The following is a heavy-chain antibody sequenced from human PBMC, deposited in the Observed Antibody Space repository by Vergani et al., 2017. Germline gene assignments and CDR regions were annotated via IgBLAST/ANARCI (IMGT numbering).Heavy chain of an antibody. CDR1: GFTFSDYY. V-gene: IGHV3-15*01. CDR3: TTAGIAARRNYYYYMDV. Sequence: EVQLLESGGGLVQPGGSLRLSCAASGFTFSDYYMSWIRQAPGKGLEWVGRIKSKTDGGTTDYAAPVKGRFTISRDDSKNTLYLQMNSLKTEDTAVYYCTTAGIAARRNYYYYMDVWGKGTTVTVSS. J-gene: IGHJ6*03. D-gene: IGHD6-6*01. CDR2: IKSKTDGGTT.